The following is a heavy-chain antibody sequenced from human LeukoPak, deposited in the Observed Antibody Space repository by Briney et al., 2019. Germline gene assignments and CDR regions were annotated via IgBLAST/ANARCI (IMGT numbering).Heavy chain of an antibody. Sequence: GGSLRLSCAASGFTFSSYEMNWVRQAPGKGLEWVSYISSSGSTIYYADSVKDRFTISRDNAKNSLYLQMNSLRAEDTAVYYCARDQAMVRGVIINYFDYWGQGTLVTVSS. CDR3: ARDQAMVRGVIINYFDY. D-gene: IGHD3-10*01. CDR2: ISSSGSTI. J-gene: IGHJ4*02. V-gene: IGHV3-48*03. CDR1: GFTFSSYE.